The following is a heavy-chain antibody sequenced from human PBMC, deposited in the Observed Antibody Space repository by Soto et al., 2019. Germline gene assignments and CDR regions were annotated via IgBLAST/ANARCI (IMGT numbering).Heavy chain of an antibody. CDR3: ARDEALVMTIVRGSISGIDY. V-gene: IGHV3-33*01. CDR2: IWYDGSNK. CDR1: GFTFSSYG. Sequence: QVQLVESGGGVVQPGRSLRLSCAASGFTFSSYGMHWVRQAPGKGLEWVAVIWYDGSNKYYADSVKGRFTISRDNSKNTMVLQMNRLRAEDTGVDFCARDEALVMTIVRGSISGIDYWGQGTLVTVSS. D-gene: IGHD3-10*01. J-gene: IGHJ4*02.